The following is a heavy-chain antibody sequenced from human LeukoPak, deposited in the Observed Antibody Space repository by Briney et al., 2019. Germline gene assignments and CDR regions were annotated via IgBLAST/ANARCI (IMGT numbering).Heavy chain of an antibody. J-gene: IGHJ6*02. Sequence: GGSLRLSCAASGFTFSSYAMSWVHQAPGKGLEWVSAISGSGGSTYYADSVKGRFTISRDNSKNTLYLQMNSLRAEDTAVYYCAKETEYNVGGLYYYYGMDVWGQGTTVTVSS. CDR3: AKETEYNVGGLYYYYGMDV. V-gene: IGHV3-23*01. CDR1: GFTFSSYA. D-gene: IGHD1-1*01. CDR2: ISGSGGST.